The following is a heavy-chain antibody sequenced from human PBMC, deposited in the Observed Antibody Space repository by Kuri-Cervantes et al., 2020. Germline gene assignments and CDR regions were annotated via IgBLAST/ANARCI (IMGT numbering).Heavy chain of an antibody. CDR3: ARDQGQWELLRAFDY. D-gene: IGHD1-26*01. Sequence: GESLKISCAASGFTFSSYSMNWVRQAPGKGLEWVSSISSSSSYIYYADSVKGRFTISRDNAKNSLYLQMNSLRAEDTAVYYCARDQGQWELLRAFDYWGQGTLVTVSS. CDR2: ISSSSSYI. CDR1: GFTFSSYS. V-gene: IGHV3-21*01. J-gene: IGHJ4*02.